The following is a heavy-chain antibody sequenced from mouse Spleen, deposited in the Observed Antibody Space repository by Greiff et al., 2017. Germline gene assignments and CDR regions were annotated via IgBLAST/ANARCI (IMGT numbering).Heavy chain of an antibody. Sequence: EVKLVESGPGLVKPSQSLSLTCSVTGYSITSGYYWKWIRQFPGNKLEWMGYISYDGSNNYNPSLKNRISITRDTSKNQSFLKLNSVTTEDTATYYCARTRYSNYDWYFDVWGTGTTVTVSS. CDR1: GYSITSGYY. V-gene: IGHV3-6*01. CDR2: ISYDGSN. D-gene: IGHD2-5*01. CDR3: ARTRYSNYDWYFDV. J-gene: IGHJ1*03.